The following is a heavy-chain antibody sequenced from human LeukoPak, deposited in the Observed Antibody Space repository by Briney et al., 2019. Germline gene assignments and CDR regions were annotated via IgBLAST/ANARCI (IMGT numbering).Heavy chain of an antibody. Sequence: PGRSLRLSCAASGFTFDDYAMHWVRQAPGKGLEWVSGISWNSGSIGYADSVKGRFTISRDNAQNSPYLQMNSLRAEDTALYYCAKDLYRGAYGSGDYWGQGTLVTVSS. D-gene: IGHD3-10*01. V-gene: IGHV3-9*01. J-gene: IGHJ4*02. CDR1: GFTFDDYA. CDR3: AKDLYRGAYGSGDY. CDR2: ISWNSGSI.